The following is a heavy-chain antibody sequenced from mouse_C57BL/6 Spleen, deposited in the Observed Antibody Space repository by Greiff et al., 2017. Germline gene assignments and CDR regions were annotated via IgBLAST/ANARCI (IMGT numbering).Heavy chain of an antibody. Sequence: QVQLQQPGAELVKPGASVKMSCKASGYTFTSYWITWVKQRPGQGLEWIGDIYPGSGSTNYTEKFKSKATLTVDTSSSTAYMQLSSLTSEDSAVYYCANYYGSSSPWFAYWGQGTLVTVSA. V-gene: IGHV1-55*01. CDR1: GYTFTSYW. CDR3: ANYYGSSSPWFAY. D-gene: IGHD1-1*01. CDR2: IYPGSGST. J-gene: IGHJ3*01.